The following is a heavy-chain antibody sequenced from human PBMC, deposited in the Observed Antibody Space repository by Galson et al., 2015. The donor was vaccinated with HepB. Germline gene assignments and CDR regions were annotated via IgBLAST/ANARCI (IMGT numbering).Heavy chain of an antibody. CDR2: ISYDGSFR. CDR3: AKGGPGQIKRMINRILGFDP. V-gene: IGHV3-30*18. D-gene: IGHD2/OR15-2a*01. J-gene: IGHJ5*02. Sequence: SLRLSCASSGFSFSNSGIHWVRQAPGKGLEWMAVISYDGSFRYYADSVKGRFTVSRDSSRSMLYLKMNSLSVEDTAVYYYAKGGPGQIKRMINRILGFDPWGQGTQVTAAS. CDR1: GFSFSNSG.